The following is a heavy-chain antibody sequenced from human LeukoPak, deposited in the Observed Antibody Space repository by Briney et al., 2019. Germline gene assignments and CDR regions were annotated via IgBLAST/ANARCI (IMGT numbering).Heavy chain of an antibody. Sequence: GGSLRLSCAASGFTFSSYAMHWVRQAPGKELEWVAVISYDGSNKYYADSVKGRFTISKDNSKNTLYLQMNSLRAEDTAVYYCARGTGSSSGWYIPYYFDYWGQGTLVTVSS. CDR3: ARGTGSSSGWYIPYYFDY. J-gene: IGHJ4*02. V-gene: IGHV3-30*04. CDR2: ISYDGSNK. CDR1: GFTFSSYA. D-gene: IGHD6-19*01.